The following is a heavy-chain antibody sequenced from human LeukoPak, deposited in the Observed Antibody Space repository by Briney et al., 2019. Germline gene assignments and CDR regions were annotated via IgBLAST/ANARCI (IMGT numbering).Heavy chain of an antibody. V-gene: IGHV3-7*01. CDR3: ARDLGHTGYDLYDY. D-gene: IGHD5-12*01. CDR1: GINFRGYW. Sequence: GGSLRLSCAASGINFRGYWMAWVRQAPGKGLEWVANMKQDGSEKYYVDSVKGRFTIPRDNAKNSLYLEMNSLRVEDTAVYYCARDLGHTGYDLYDYWGQGTLVTVSS. J-gene: IGHJ4*02. CDR2: MKQDGSEK.